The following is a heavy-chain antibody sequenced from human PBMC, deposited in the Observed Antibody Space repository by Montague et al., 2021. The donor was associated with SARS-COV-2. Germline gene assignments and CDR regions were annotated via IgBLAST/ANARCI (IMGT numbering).Heavy chain of an antibody. CDR3: ARDQRRYGSGSYYGPHYYYYGMDV. D-gene: IGHD3-10*01. J-gene: IGHJ6*02. V-gene: IGHV3-66*02. CDR2: IYSGGST. Sequence: SLRLSCAASGFTVSSNYMSWVRQAPGKGLEWVSVIYSGGSTYYADSVKGRFTISRDNSKNTLYHQMNSLRAEDTAVYYCARDQRRYGSGSYYGPHYYYYGMDVWGQGTTVTVSS. CDR1: GFTVSSNY.